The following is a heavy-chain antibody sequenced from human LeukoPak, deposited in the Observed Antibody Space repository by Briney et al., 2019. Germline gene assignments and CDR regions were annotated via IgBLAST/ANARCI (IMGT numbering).Heavy chain of an antibody. Sequence: SETLSLTCTVSGGSISSYYWSWIRQPPGKGLEWIGYIYYSGSTNYNPSLKSRVTISVDTSKNQFSLKLSSVTAADTAVYYCARSSRIYVWGSYRPDYFDYWGQGTLVTVSS. J-gene: IGHJ4*02. CDR3: ARSSRIYVWGSYRPDYFDY. D-gene: IGHD3-16*02. V-gene: IGHV4-59*01. CDR1: GGSISSYY. CDR2: IYYSGST.